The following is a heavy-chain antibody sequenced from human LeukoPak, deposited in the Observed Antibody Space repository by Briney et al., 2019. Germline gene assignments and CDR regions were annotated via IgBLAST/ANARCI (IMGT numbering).Heavy chain of an antibody. CDR1: GDFISTYY. CDR2: IYYRVTS. V-gene: IGHV4-59*12. D-gene: IGHD5-12*01. J-gene: IGHJ5*02. CDR3: ARDRDIVATIRGLLFDP. Sequence: SETLSLTCTVSGDFISTYYWSWIRQPPGKGLEWIGYIYYRVTSDYNPSLKSRVTISVDTSKNQFSLKLSSVTAADTAVYYCARDRDIVATIRGLLFDPWGQGTLVTVSS.